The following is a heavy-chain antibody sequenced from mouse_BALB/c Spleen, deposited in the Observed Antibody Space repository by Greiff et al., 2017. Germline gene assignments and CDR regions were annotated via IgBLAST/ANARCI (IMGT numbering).Heavy chain of an antibody. Sequence: VHVKQSGPELVKPGASVKMSCKASGYTFTSYVMHWVKQKPGQGLEWIGYINPYNDGTKYNEKFKGKATLTSDKSSSTAYMELSSLTSEDSAVYYCAREGAYYAMDYWGQGTSVTVSS. J-gene: IGHJ4*01. V-gene: IGHV1-14*01. CDR1: GYTFTSYV. CDR2: INPYNDGT. CDR3: AREGAYYAMDY.